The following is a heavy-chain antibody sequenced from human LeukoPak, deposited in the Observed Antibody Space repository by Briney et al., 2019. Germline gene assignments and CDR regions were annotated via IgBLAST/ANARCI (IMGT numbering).Heavy chain of an antibody. CDR1: GFTFSSYG. CDR2: IRYDGSNK. J-gene: IGHJ5*02. D-gene: IGHD5-18*01. CDR3: ALDRGYSSGTRA. Sequence: GGSLRLSCAASGFTFSSYGMHWVRQAPGKGLEWVAFIRYDGSNKYYADSVKGRFTISRDNSKNTLYLQMNSLRAEDTAVYYCALDRGYSSGTRAWGQGTLVTVSS. V-gene: IGHV3-30*02.